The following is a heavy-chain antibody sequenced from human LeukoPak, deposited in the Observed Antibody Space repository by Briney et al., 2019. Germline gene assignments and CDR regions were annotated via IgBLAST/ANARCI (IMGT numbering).Heavy chain of an antibody. CDR3: AREELGSSGYSSLDC. Sequence: PGGSLRLSCVASGFTFSSYEMSWVRQAPGKGPEWVSYITGSSSTIYYADSVKGRFTISRDNAKNSLYLQMNSLRAEDTAVYYCAREELGSSGYSSLDCWGQGTLVTVSS. CDR1: GFTFSSYE. CDR2: ITGSSSTI. J-gene: IGHJ4*02. D-gene: IGHD3-22*01. V-gene: IGHV3-48*03.